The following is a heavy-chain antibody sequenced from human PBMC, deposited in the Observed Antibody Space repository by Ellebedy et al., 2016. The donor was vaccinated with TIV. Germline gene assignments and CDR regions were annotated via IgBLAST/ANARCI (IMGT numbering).Heavy chain of an antibody. D-gene: IGHD3-10*02. J-gene: IGHJ4*02. Sequence: GGSLRLXCAASGFTFSSYWMHWVRQAPGKGLVWVSRINSDGSSTSYADSVKGRFTISRDNAKNTLYLQMNSLRAEDTAVYYCAKDHLHYYVPYYFDYWGQGTLVTVSS. CDR1: GFTFSSYW. CDR2: INSDGSST. V-gene: IGHV3-74*01. CDR3: AKDHLHYYVPYYFDY.